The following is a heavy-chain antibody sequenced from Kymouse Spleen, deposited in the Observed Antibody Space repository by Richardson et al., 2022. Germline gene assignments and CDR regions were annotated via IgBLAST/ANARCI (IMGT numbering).Heavy chain of an antibody. D-gene: IGHD6-19*01. CDR1: GGSFSGYY. Sequence: QVQLQQWGAGLLKPSETLSLTCAVYGGSFSGYYWSWIRQPPGKGLEWIGEINHSGSTNYNPSLKSRVTISVDTSKNQFSLKLSSVTAADTAVYYCARSIAVAGHYYYGMDVWGQGTTVTVSS. CDR3: ARSIAVAGHYYYGMDV. J-gene: IGHJ6*02. V-gene: IGHV4-34*01. CDR2: INHSGST.